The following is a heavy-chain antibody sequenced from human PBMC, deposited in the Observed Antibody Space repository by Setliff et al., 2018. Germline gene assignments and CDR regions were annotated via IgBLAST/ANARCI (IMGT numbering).Heavy chain of an antibody. Sequence: GASVKVSCKASGGAFSGYALSWVRQAPGQGLEWMGRIIPVIDTTDYAQRFQDRVIITADVSTRTAYMDLSSLRSEDTAIYYCARDSQLGFYYFDSWGRGTLVTVS. CDR1: GGAFSGYA. CDR3: ARDSQLGFYYFDS. J-gene: IGHJ4*02. V-gene: IGHV1-69*11. CDR2: IIPVIDTT. D-gene: IGHD1-1*01.